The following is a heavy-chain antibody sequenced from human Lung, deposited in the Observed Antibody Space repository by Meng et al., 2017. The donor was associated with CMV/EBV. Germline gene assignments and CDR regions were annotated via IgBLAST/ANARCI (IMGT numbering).Heavy chain of an antibody. CDR2: IYHSGST. V-gene: IGHV4-4*02. D-gene: IGHD6-19*01. Sequence: QVQLQESGPGQVKPSGALSLTCAVSGGSISSSNWWSWVRQPPGKGLEWIGEIYHSGSTNYNPSLKRRVTISVDKSKNQFSLKLSSVTAADTAVYYCASFPPPGKQWLVTDYWGQGTLVTVSS. J-gene: IGHJ4*02. CDR3: ASFPPPGKQWLVTDY. CDR1: GGSISSSNW.